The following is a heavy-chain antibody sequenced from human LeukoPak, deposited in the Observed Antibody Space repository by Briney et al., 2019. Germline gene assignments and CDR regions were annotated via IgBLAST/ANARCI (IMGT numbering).Heavy chain of an antibody. V-gene: IGHV3-7*01. CDR3: ARRRDGGFDY. D-gene: IGHD5-24*01. CDR1: GFTFSNDW. J-gene: IGHJ4*02. CDR2: IKQDGSEK. Sequence: GGSLRLSCAASGFTFSNDWMSWVCQAPGKGLEWVANIKQDGSEKYYVDSVKGRFTISRDNAKNSLYLQMNSLRAEDTAVYYCARRRDGGFDYWGQGTLVTVSS.